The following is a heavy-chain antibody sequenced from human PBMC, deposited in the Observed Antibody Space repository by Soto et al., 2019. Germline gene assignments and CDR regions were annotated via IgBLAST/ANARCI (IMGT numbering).Heavy chain of an antibody. CDR1: GGSISSYY. Sequence: KTSETLSLTCTVSGGSISSYYWSWIRQPPGKGLEWIGYIYYSGSTNYNPSLKSRVTISVDTSKNQFSLKLSSVTAADTAVYYCARGKPIVVVNYYFDYWGQGTLVTVSS. CDR2: IYYSGST. V-gene: IGHV4-59*01. D-gene: IGHD3-22*01. J-gene: IGHJ4*02. CDR3: ARGKPIVVVNYYFDY.